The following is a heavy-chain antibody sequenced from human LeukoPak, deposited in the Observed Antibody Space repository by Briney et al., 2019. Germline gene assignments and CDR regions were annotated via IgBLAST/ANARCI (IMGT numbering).Heavy chain of an antibody. D-gene: IGHD5-24*01. CDR1: GFTFSSYW. J-gene: IGHJ4*02. CDR3: ARWKRLEMATIEGPACFDY. V-gene: IGHV3-7*01. CDR2: IKQDGSEK. Sequence: PGGSLRLSCAASGFTFSSYWMSWVRQAPGKGLEWVANIKQDGSEKYYVDSVKGRFTISRDNAKNSLYLQMNSLRAEDTAVYYCARWKRLEMATIEGPACFDYWGQGTLVTVSS.